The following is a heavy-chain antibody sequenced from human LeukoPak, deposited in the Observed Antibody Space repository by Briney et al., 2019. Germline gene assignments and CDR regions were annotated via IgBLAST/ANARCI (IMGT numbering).Heavy chain of an antibody. Sequence: SETLSLTCAVYGGSFSGYYWSWIRQPPGKGLEWIGEINHSGSTNYNPSLKSRFTISVDTSKNQFSLKLSSVTAADTAVYYCARGHYHILTGYYNKWRYYFDYWGQGTLVTVSS. CDR2: INHSGST. J-gene: IGHJ4*02. V-gene: IGHV4-34*01. D-gene: IGHD3-9*01. CDR3: ARGHYHILTGYYNKWRYYFDY. CDR1: GGSFSGYY.